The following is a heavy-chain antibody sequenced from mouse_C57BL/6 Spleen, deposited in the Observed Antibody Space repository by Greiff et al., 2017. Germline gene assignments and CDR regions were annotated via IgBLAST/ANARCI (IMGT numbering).Heavy chain of an antibody. Sequence: EVKLMESGEGLVKPGGSLKLSCAASGFTFSSYAMSWVRQTPEKRLEWVAYISSGGDYIYYADTVKGRFTISRDNARNTLYLQMSSLKSEDTAMXYCTRDLDSSGYEGVPWFAYWGQGTLVTVSA. V-gene: IGHV5-9-1*02. CDR3: TRDLDSSGYEGVPWFAY. J-gene: IGHJ3*01. CDR2: ISSGGDYI. D-gene: IGHD3-2*02. CDR1: GFTFSSYA.